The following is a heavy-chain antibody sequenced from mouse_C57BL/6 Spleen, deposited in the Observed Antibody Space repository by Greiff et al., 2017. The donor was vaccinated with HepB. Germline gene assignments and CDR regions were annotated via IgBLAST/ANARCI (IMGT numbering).Heavy chain of an antibody. V-gene: IGHV1-55*01. D-gene: IGHD2-1*01. CDR1: GYTFTSYW. Sequence: VQLQQSGAELVKPGASVKMSCKASGYTFTSYWITWVKQRPGQGLEWIGDIYPGSGSTNYNEKFKSKATLTVDTSSSTAYMQLSSLTSEDSAVYYWASYLHYGNYVSYAMDYWGQGTSVTVSS. J-gene: IGHJ4*01. CDR2: IYPGSGST. CDR3: ASYLHYGNYVSYAMDY.